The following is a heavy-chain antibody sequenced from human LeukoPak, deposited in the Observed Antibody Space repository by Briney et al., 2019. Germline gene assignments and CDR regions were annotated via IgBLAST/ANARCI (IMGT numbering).Heavy chain of an antibody. Sequence: GGSLRLSCAASGFTFSSYAMSWVRQAPGKGLEWVSGISAGGDKTYYRDSVKGRITISRDNSKNTLYLQMNSLRAEDTAVYYCAKELQSGFDYWGQGTLVTVSS. CDR1: GFTFSSYA. CDR2: ISAGGDKT. D-gene: IGHD4-11*01. V-gene: IGHV3-23*01. J-gene: IGHJ4*02. CDR3: AKELQSGFDY.